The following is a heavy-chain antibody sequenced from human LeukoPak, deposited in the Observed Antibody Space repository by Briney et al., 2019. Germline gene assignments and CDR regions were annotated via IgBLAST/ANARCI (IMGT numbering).Heavy chain of an antibody. V-gene: IGHV1-2*02. J-gene: IGHJ3*02. D-gene: IGHD2-15*01. Sequence: ASVKVSCKASGYTFTGYYMHWVRQAPGQGLEWMGWTNPNSGGTNYAQKFQGRVTMTRDTSISTAYMELSRLTSDDTAVYYCARDSGYCSGGSCYLSNAFDIWGQGTMVTVSS. CDR3: ARDSGYCSGGSCYLSNAFDI. CDR1: GYTFTGYY. CDR2: TNPNSGGT.